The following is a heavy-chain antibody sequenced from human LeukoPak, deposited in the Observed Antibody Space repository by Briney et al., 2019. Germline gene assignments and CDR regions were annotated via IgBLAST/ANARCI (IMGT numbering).Heavy chain of an antibody. CDR2: IYHSGST. CDR3: ARRDGYNFFDY. D-gene: IGHD5-24*01. Sequence: SETLSLTCTVSGYSISSGYYWGWIRQPPGKGLEWIGSIYHSGSTYYNPSLKSRVTISVDTSKNQFSLKLSSVTAADTAVYYCARRDGYNFFDYWGQGTLVTVSS. J-gene: IGHJ4*02. CDR1: GYSISSGYY. V-gene: IGHV4-38-2*02.